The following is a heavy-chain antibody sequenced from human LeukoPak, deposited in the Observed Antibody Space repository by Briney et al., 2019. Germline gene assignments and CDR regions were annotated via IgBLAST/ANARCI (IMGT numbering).Heavy chain of an antibody. V-gene: IGHV1-69*05. J-gene: IGHJ4*02. D-gene: IGHD3-22*01. CDR3: ASPERSSGYYYEY. CDR2: IIPIFGTA. CDR1: GGTFSSYA. Sequence: SVKVSCKASGGTFSSYAISWVRQAPGQGLEWMGGIIPIFGTANYAQKFQGRVTITTDESTSTAYMELSSLRSEDTAVYYCASPERSSGYYYEYWGQGALVTVSS.